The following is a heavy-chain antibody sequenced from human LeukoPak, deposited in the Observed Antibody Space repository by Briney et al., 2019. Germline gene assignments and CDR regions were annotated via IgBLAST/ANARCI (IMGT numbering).Heavy chain of an antibody. D-gene: IGHD3-3*01. V-gene: IGHV4-4*07. J-gene: IGHJ4*02. CDR3: ARHPRRFLIQEGDY. Sequence: PSETLSLTCTVSGGSISNYYWSWIRQPAGKGLEWIGRIYTSGSTNYDPSLKSRVTMSVDTSKNQFSLKLNSVTAADTAVYYCARHPRRFLIQEGDYWGQGTLVTVSS. CDR2: IYTSGST. CDR1: GGSISNYY.